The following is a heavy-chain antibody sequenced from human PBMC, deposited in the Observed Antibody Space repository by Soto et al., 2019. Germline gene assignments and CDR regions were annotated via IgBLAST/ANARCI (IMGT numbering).Heavy chain of an antibody. Sequence: VGVQRPPCGVVWLNFIDLGGRRVRQAPGKGLEWVAVISYDGSNKYYADSVKGRFTISRDNSKNTLYLQMNSLRAEDTALYYCGAFSYSHISHYWGQGTLVTVS. V-gene: IGHV3-30*03. CDR3: GAFSYSHISHY. J-gene: IGHJ4*02. CDR1: WLNFIDLG. CDR2: ISYDGSNK. D-gene: IGHD5-18*01.